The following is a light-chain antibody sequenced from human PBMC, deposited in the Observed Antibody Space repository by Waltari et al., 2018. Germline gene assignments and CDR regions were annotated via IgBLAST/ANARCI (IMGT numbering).Light chain of an antibody. J-gene: IGKJ4*01. V-gene: IGKV1-12*01. CDR3: QQANSFPLS. Sequence: DIQMTQSPSSVSASVGDSVTIACRASQGISGWLAWYQQKPGKAPNLLIYATSILQTGVPSRFSGSGSGTDFTLTISSLQPEDFATYYCQQANSFPLSFGGGTKVEIK. CDR2: ATS. CDR1: QGISGW.